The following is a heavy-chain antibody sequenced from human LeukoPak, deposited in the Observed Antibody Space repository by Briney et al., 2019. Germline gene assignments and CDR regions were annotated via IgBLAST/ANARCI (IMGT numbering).Heavy chain of an antibody. CDR2: VSSDGSNQ. CDR1: GFTFTNFA. J-gene: IGHJ3*02. CDR3: ARAHAFDI. Sequence: GGSLRLSCAASGFTFTNFAMHWVRQAPGKGLEWVTLVSSDGSNQYYADSVKGRFTVSRDNSDNTPSLQMNSLRPEDTAVYYCARAHAFDIWGQGTMVIVSS. V-gene: IGHV3-30*04.